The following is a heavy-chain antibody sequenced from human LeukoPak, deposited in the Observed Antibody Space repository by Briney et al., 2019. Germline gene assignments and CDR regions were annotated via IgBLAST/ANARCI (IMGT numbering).Heavy chain of an antibody. Sequence: GGSLRLSCAASGFTFSSYAMHWVRQAPGKGLEWVAVISYDGSNKYYADSVKGRFTISRDNSKNTLYLQMNSLRAEDTAVYYCARDSSAAILPIDKFDYWGQGTLVTVSS. D-gene: IGHD2-2*02. CDR3: ARDSSAAILPIDKFDY. V-gene: IGHV3-30*01. CDR1: GFTFSSYA. J-gene: IGHJ4*02. CDR2: ISYDGSNK.